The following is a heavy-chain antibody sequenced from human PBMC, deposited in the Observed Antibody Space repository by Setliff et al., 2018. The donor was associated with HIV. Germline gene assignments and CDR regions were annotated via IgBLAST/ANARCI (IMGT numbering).Heavy chain of an antibody. J-gene: IGHJ5*02. Sequence: SETLSLTCAVPGGSISNDNWWSWVRQSPGKGLEWIGEISHSGSTTYNPSLKSRVTISVDNSKNQFSLKLRSVTAADTAVYYCAREIQASLDPPYGYNYFDPWGQGILVTVSS. CDR2: ISHSGST. D-gene: IGHD3-9*01. V-gene: IGHV4-4*02. CDR3: AREIQASLDPPYGYNYFDP. CDR1: GGSISNDNW.